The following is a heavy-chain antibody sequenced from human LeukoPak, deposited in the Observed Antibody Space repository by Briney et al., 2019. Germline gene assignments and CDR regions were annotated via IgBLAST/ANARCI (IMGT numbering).Heavy chain of an antibody. CDR3: ARDPVEWELLLDY. D-gene: IGHD1-26*01. V-gene: IGHV3-7*01. CDR2: MNIDGSEK. Sequence: PGGSLRLSCAVSGFTVISNYMTWVRQAPGKRLEWVANMNIDGSEKYYADSVKGRLSISRDNARNSVYLQMASLRVEDTAVYYCARDPVEWELLLDYWGQGTLVTVSS. CDR1: GFTVISNY. J-gene: IGHJ4*02.